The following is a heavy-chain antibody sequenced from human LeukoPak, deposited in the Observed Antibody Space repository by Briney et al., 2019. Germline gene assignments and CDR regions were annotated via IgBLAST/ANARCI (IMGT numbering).Heavy chain of an antibody. D-gene: IGHD5-12*01. V-gene: IGHV4-59*08. J-gene: IGHJ2*01. CDR1: RDSIGSYY. Sequence: SETLSLTCTVFRDSIGSYYWNWIRQPPGKGLEWIGSIYYSGSTNYNPSLKSRVTISVDTSKNQFSLKLSSVTAADTAVYYCARLRGYSGNDPYWYFDLWGRGTLVTVSS. CDR3: ARLRGYSGNDPYWYFDL. CDR2: IYYSGST.